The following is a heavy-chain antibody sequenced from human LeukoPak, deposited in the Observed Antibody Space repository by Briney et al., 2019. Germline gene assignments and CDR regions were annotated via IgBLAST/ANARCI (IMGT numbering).Heavy chain of an antibody. CDR2: ISWDGGST. CDR3: AKDMMPVDYYDSSGYYPPPFDY. D-gene: IGHD3-22*01. CDR1: GFTFDDYA. Sequence: GGSLRLSCAASGFTFDDYAMHWVRQAPGKGLEWVSLISWDGGSTYYADSVKGRFTISRDNSKNSLYLQMNSLRAEDTALYYCAKDMMPVDYYDSSGYYPPPFDYWGQGTLVTVSS. V-gene: IGHV3-43D*03. J-gene: IGHJ4*02.